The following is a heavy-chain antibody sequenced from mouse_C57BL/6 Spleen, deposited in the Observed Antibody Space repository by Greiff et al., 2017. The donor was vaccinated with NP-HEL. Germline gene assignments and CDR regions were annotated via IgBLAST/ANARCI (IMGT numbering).Heavy chain of an antibody. CDR1: GYTFTSYW. CDR3: ARDTTVVATGGDY. CDR2: IYPGSGST. V-gene: IGHV1-55*01. J-gene: IGHJ2*01. D-gene: IGHD1-1*01. Sequence: QVQLQQPGAELVKPGASVKMSCKASGYTFTSYWITWVKQRPGQGLEWIGDIYPGSGSTNYNEKFKSKATLTVDTSSSTAYMQLSSLTSEDSAVYYCARDTTVVATGGDYWGQGTTLTVSS.